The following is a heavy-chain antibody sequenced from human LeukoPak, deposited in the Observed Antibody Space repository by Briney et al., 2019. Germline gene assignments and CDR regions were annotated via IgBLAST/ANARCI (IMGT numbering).Heavy chain of an antibody. CDR2: VYRGASI. D-gene: IGHD3-9*01. Sequence: GGSLRLSCAASGFTVSRNSMAWVRQAPGKGLEWVSIVYRGASIYYLDSVKGRFTISRDNSKNTLYLQMNSLRAEDTAVYYCAGSAYDILTGYYPPGAFDIWGQGTMVTVSS. V-gene: IGHV3-53*01. J-gene: IGHJ3*02. CDR1: GFTVSRNS. CDR3: AGSAYDILTGYYPPGAFDI.